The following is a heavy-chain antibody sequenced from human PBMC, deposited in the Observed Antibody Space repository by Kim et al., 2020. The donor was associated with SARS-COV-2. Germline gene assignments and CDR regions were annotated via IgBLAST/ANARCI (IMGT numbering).Heavy chain of an antibody. D-gene: IGHD3-16*01. J-gene: IGHJ5*02. CDR2: INHSGS. CDR3: ARGLRGWFDP. CDR1: GESFSGYH. Sequence: SETLSLTCSVVGESFSGYHWNWIRQPPGKGLEWIGEINHSGSNYNPSLKGRVAMSMDTTKNQFSLTLFSVIAADTAVYYCARGLRGWFDPWGQGNLVSVS. V-gene: IGHV4-34*01.